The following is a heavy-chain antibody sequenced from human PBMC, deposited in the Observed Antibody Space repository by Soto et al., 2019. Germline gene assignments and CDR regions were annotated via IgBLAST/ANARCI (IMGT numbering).Heavy chain of an antibody. CDR2: ISGSGGST. CDR1: GFTFSSYA. J-gene: IGHJ6*02. V-gene: IGHV3-23*01. CDR3: ATLNWNYAMRNGMDV. Sequence: PGGSRRRSWAASGFTFSSYAMSGVRQAPGKGLEWVSAISGSGGSTYYADSVKGRFTISRDNSKNTLYLQMNSLRAEDTAVYYCATLNWNYAMRNGMDVWGQGTTVTVSS. D-gene: IGHD1-7*01.